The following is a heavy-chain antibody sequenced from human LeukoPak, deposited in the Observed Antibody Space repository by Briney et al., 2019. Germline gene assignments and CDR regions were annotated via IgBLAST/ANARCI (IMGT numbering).Heavy chain of an antibody. Sequence: GGSLRLSCAASGFTFSDYYMTWIRQAPGKGLEWVSYISSSSSTIYYADSVKGRFTISRDNAKNSLYLQMNSLRVEDTAVYYCARRGYCSSTSCYDRRRSFDPWGQGTLVTVSS. CDR2: ISSSSSTI. V-gene: IGHV3-11*04. CDR3: ARRGYCSSTSCYDRRRSFDP. J-gene: IGHJ5*02. CDR1: GFTFSDYY. D-gene: IGHD2-2*01.